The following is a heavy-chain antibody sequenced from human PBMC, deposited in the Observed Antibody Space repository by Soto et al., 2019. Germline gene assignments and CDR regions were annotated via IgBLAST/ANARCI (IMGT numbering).Heavy chain of an antibody. J-gene: IGHJ4*02. CDR2: IYYSGST. Sequence: SETLSLTCTVSGGSISSGDYYWSWIRQPPGKGLEWIGYIYYSGSTYYSPSLKSRVTISVDTSKNQFSLKLSSVTAADTAVYYCARAPGGDFWSGYYLGTYYFDYWGQGTLVTVSS. CDR3: ARAPGGDFWSGYYLGTYYFDY. D-gene: IGHD3-3*01. V-gene: IGHV4-30-4*01. CDR1: GGSISSGDYY.